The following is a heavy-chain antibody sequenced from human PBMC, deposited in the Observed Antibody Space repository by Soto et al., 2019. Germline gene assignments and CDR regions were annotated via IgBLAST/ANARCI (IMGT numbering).Heavy chain of an antibody. CDR2: ISWNSGNK. V-gene: IGHV3-9*01. J-gene: IGHJ4*02. Sequence: PRLSGAASGFTLSSYGMHWVRQAPGKGLEWVSGISWNSGNKCYADSVKGRFTISRDNAKNTLYLQMNSLRAEDTALYYCAKESVAGDFDYWGQGTLVTVSS. CDR1: GFTLSSYG. D-gene: IGHD6-19*01. CDR3: AKESVAGDFDY.